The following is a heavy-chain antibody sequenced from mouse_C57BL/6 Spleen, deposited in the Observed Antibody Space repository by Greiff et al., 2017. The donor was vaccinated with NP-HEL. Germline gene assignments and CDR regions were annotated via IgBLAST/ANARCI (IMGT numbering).Heavy chain of an antibody. J-gene: IGHJ2*01. Sequence: QVQLQQSGAELVKPGASVKISCKASGYAFSSYWMNWVKQRPGKGLEWIGQIYPGDGDTNYNGKFKGKATLTADHSSSTAYMQLSSLTSEDSAVYFCARQGIYDGDLFDCWGQGTTLTVAS. D-gene: IGHD2-3*01. CDR2: IYPGDGDT. CDR1: GYAFSSYW. CDR3: ARQGIYDGDLFDC. V-gene: IGHV1-80*01.